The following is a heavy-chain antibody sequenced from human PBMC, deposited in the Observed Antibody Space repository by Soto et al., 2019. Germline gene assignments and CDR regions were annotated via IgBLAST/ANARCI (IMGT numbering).Heavy chain of an antibody. CDR1: GSSFTNYW. CDR3: ARRRYCSGGSCYRPGDAFDI. CDR2: IYPGDSDT. J-gene: IGHJ3*02. Sequence: GESLKISCKGSGSSFTNYWIGWVRQMPGKGLEWMGIIYPGDSDTRYSPSFQGQVTISADKSISTAYLQWSSLKASDTAMYYCARRRYCSGGSCYRPGDAFDIWGQGTMVTVSS. D-gene: IGHD2-15*01. V-gene: IGHV5-51*01.